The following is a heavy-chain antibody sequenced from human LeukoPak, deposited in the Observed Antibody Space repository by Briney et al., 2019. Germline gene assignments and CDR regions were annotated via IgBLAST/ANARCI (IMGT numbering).Heavy chain of an antibody. V-gene: IGHV4-39*07. J-gene: IGHJ5*02. CDR1: GDSIRSGSFH. D-gene: IGHD6-13*01. CDR2: INHSGST. Sequence: PSQTLSLTCSVSGDSIRSGSFHWSWIRQPPGKGLEWIGEINHSGSTNYNPSLKSRVTISVDTSKNQFSLKLSSVTAADTAVYYCARGRRKRQQLVLNWFDPWGQGTLVTVSS. CDR3: ARGRRKRQQLVLNWFDP.